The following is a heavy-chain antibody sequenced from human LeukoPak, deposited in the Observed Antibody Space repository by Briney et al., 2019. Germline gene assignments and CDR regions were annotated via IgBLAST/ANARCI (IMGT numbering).Heavy chain of an antibody. Sequence: SETLSLTCAVYGGSFSGYCWSWIRQPPGKGLEWIGEINHSGSTNYNPSLKSRVTISVDTSKNQFSLKLSSVTAADTAVYYCARPGPPTAEFMDVWGQGTTVTVSS. CDR3: ARPGPPTAEFMDV. D-gene: IGHD2/OR15-2a*01. J-gene: IGHJ6*02. V-gene: IGHV4-34*01. CDR2: INHSGST. CDR1: GGSFSGYC.